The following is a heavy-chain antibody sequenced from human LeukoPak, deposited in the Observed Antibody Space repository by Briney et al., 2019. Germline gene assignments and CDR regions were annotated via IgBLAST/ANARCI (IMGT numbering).Heavy chain of an antibody. CDR1: GFTFSSYE. D-gene: IGHD6-13*01. J-gene: IGHJ6*04. Sequence: GGSLRLSCAASGFTFSSYEMNWVRQAPGKGLECVSYISSSGSTIYYADSVKGRFTISRDNAKNSLYLQMNSLRAEDTAVYYCARDDGSWSVSPTSYYYGMDVWGKGTTVTVSS. V-gene: IGHV3-48*03. CDR3: ARDDGSWSVSPTSYYYGMDV. CDR2: ISSSGSTI.